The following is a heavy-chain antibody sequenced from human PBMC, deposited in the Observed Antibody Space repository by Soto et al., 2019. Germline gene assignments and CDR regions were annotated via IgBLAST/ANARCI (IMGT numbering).Heavy chain of an antibody. CDR2: INSAGSST. CDR1: GFTFSNYW. D-gene: IGHD4-17*01. CDR3: ARDFLERLTVTQGYYNGMDV. V-gene: IGHV3-74*01. Sequence: GGSLTLSFAPSGFTFSNYWMDWVRQAPGKGLVCVSRINSAGSSTSYADSVKGRFTISRDNAKNTLYLQMNSLRAEDTAVYYCARDFLERLTVTQGYYNGMDVWGRGTTVTVSS. J-gene: IGHJ6*02.